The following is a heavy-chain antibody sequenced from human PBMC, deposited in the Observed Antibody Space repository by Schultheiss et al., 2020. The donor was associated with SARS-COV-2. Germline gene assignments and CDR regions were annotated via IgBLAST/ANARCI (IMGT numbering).Heavy chain of an antibody. J-gene: IGHJ6*03. CDR3: TTEGYDFWSGPFDYYYYMDV. D-gene: IGHD3-3*01. Sequence: GGSLRLSCAASGFTFSDYYMSWIRQAPGQGLEWVGRIKSKTDGGTTDYAAPVKGRFTISRDDSKNTLYLQMNSLKTEDTAVYYCTTEGYDFWSGPFDYYYYMDVWGKGTTVTVSS. CDR1: GFTFSDYY. CDR2: IKSKTDGGTT. V-gene: IGHV3-15*01.